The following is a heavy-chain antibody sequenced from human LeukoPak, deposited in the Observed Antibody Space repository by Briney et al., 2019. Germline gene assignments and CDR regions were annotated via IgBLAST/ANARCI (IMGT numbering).Heavy chain of an antibody. CDR1: AFTFSNYA. V-gene: IGHV3-23*01. D-gene: IGHD2-15*01. Sequence: RGSLRLSCAASAFTFSNYAMSWVRQAPGKGLEWVSAVSATGGSSYYADSMKGRFTISRDNSKSTLFLQMDSLRAEDTAVYYCARACSGGGCYLAAFDIWSQGTMVYVSS. CDR2: VSATGGSS. CDR3: ARACSGGGCYLAAFDI. J-gene: IGHJ3*02.